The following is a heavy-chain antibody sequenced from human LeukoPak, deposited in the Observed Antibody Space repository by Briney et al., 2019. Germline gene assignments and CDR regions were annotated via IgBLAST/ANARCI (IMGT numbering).Heavy chain of an antibody. Sequence: GGSLRLSCAASGFTFSRYSMNWVRQAPGKGLEWVSYISSSSSTIYYADSVKGRFTISRDNAKNSLYLQMNSLRAEDTAVYYCGKGGWFFDYWGRGTLVTVSS. CDR3: GKGGWFFDY. D-gene: IGHD6-19*01. J-gene: IGHJ4*02. V-gene: IGHV3-48*01. CDR1: GFTFSRYS. CDR2: ISSSSSTI.